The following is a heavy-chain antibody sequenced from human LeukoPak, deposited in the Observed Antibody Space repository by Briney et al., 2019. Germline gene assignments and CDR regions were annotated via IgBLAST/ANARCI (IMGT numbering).Heavy chain of an antibody. V-gene: IGHV1-2*02. CDR2: INPNSGGT. CDR1: GYTFTGYY. Sequence: ASVKVSCKASGYTFTGYYMHWVRQAPGQGLEWMGWINPNSGGTNYAQKFQGRVTMTRDTSISTAYMELSRLRSGDTAVYYCARVPRYCSSTSCFGLDYWGQGTLVTVSS. CDR3: ARVPRYCSSTSCFGLDY. J-gene: IGHJ4*02. D-gene: IGHD2-2*01.